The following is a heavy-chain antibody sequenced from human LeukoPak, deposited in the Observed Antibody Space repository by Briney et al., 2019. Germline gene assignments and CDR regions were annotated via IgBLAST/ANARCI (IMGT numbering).Heavy chain of an antibody. CDR3: ARTYYYDSSGLKAYAFDI. CDR1: GGSINNYY. J-gene: IGHJ3*02. V-gene: IGHV4-4*07. Sequence: SSETLSLTCTVSGGSINNYYWSWIRQPAGKGLEWIGRIYTTGSTNYNPSLKSRVTISVDTSKNQFSLKLSSVTAADTAVYYCARTYYYDSSGLKAYAFDIWGQGTMVTVSS. CDR2: IYTTGST. D-gene: IGHD3-22*01.